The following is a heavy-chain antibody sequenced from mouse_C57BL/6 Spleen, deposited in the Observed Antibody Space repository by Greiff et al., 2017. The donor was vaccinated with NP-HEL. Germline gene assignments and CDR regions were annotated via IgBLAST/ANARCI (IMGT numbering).Heavy chain of an antibody. V-gene: IGHV6-6*01. Sequence: EVKVEESGGGLVQPGGSMKLSCAASGFTFSDAWMDWVRQSPEKGLEWVAAIRNKANNHATYYAESVKGRFTISRDDSKSSVYLQINSLRAEDTGIYYCTRGGLQYYWGQGTTLTVSS. CDR3: TRGGLQYY. J-gene: IGHJ2*01. D-gene: IGHD2-13*01. CDR1: GFTFSDAW. CDR2: IRNKANNHAT.